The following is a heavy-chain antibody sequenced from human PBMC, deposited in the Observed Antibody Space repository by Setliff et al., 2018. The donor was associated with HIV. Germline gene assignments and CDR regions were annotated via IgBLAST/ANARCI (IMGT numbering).Heavy chain of an antibody. CDR3: AKGPNFEDAFDI. V-gene: IGHV1-69*10. CDR2: LIPIVDIT. CDR1: GGTFSNYA. Sequence: ASVKVSCKASGGTFSNYAFSWVRQAPGQGLEWMGGLIPIVDITKSTQKFRDRVTFTADESTRTAQMELSGLTFEDTAVYYCAKGPNFEDAFDIWGQGTVVTVS. D-gene: IGHD2-8*01. J-gene: IGHJ3*02.